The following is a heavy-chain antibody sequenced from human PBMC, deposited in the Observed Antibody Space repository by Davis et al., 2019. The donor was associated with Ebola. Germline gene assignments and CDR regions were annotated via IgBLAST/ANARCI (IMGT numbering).Heavy chain of an antibody. CDR1: GGSFSGYY. CDR2: INHSGST. Sequence: PSETLSLTCAVYGGSFSGYYWSWIRQPPGKGLEWIGEINHSGSTNYNPSLKSRVTISVDTSKNQFSLKLSSVTAADTAVYYCGKVVATGYYGMDVWGQGTTVTVSS. J-gene: IGHJ6*02. V-gene: IGHV4-34*01. CDR3: GKVVATGYYGMDV. D-gene: IGHD5-12*01.